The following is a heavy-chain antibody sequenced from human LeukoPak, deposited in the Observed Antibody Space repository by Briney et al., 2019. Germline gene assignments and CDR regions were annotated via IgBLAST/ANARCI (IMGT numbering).Heavy chain of an antibody. CDR1: GGSISSYY. J-gene: IGHJ6*02. CDR2: IYYSGST. CDR3: ARHDADILTGYSYYYGMDV. Sequence: PSETLSLTCTVSGGSISSYYWSWILQPPGKGLEWIGYIYYSGSTNYNPSLKSRVTISVDTSKNQFSLKLSSVTAADTAVYYCARHDADILTGYSYYYGMDVWGQGTTVTVSS. V-gene: IGHV4-59*08. D-gene: IGHD3-9*01.